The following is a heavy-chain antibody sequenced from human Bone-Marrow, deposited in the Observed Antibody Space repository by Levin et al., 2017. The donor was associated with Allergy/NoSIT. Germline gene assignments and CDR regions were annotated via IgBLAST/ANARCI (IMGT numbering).Heavy chain of an antibody. CDR2: ISGSGGST. Sequence: SCAASGFTFSSYAMSWVRQAPGKGLEWVSAISGSGGSTYYADSVKGRFTISRDNSKNTLYLQMNSLRAEDTAVYYCAKHTVLIAAAGPNWFDPWGQGTLVTVSS. CDR1: GFTFSSYA. CDR3: AKHTVLIAAAGPNWFDP. V-gene: IGHV3-23*01. D-gene: IGHD6-13*01. J-gene: IGHJ5*02.